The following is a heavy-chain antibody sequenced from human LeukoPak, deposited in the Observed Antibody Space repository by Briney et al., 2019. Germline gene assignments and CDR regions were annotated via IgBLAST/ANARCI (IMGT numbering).Heavy chain of an antibody. CDR2: INHSGST. CDR3: ARGHYDYVWGSYRYGPNWFDP. CDR1: GGSFSGYY. D-gene: IGHD3-16*02. Sequence: PSETLSLTCAVYGGSFSGYYWSWIRQPPGKGLEWIGEINHSGSTNYNPSLKSRVTISVDTSKNQFSLKLSSVTAADTAVYYCARGHYDYVWGSYRYGPNWFDPWGQGTLVTVSS. V-gene: IGHV4-34*01. J-gene: IGHJ5*02.